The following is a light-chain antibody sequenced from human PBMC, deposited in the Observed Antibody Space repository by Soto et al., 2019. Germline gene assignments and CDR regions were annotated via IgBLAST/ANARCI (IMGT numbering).Light chain of an antibody. J-gene: IGLJ2*01. CDR2: DVN. Sequence: QSVLTQPASVSGSPGQSITIFCTGIRSDIGAYNFVSWYQQHPGEVPKLILYDVNVRPSGVSNRFSGSKSGNTASLTISGLHAEDEADYYCTSWTTSTTMIFSGGTKVTLL. CDR1: RSDIGAYNF. V-gene: IGLV2-14*03. CDR3: TSWTTSTTMI.